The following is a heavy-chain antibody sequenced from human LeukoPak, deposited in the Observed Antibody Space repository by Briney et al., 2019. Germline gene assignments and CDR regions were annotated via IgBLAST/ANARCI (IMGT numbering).Heavy chain of an antibody. V-gene: IGHV3-7*01. CDR3: ARDSPGYGAYVS. Sequence: SGGSLRLSCAASGFTFSTYWMTWVRQAPGKGLEWVANIKEDGSREYYVDSVKGRFTIPRDNAKNSLYLQMDSLTAEDTAVYYCARDSPGYGAYVSWGQGTLVSVSS. CDR2: IKEDGSRE. J-gene: IGHJ1*01. CDR1: GFTFSTYW. D-gene: IGHD5-12*01.